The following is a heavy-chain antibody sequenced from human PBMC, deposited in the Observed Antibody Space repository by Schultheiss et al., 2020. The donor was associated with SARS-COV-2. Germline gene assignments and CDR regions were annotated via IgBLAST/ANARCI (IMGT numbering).Heavy chain of an antibody. D-gene: IGHD4-23*01. CDR3: ARGLGYGGNGGPDY. CDR2: IYYSGST. CDR1: GGSISSYY. J-gene: IGHJ4*02. V-gene: IGHV4-59*01. Sequence: SETLSLTCTVSGGSISSYYWSWIRQPPGKGLEWIGYIYYSGSTNYNPSLKSRVTISVDTSKNQFSLKLSSVTAADTAVYYSARGLGYGGNGGPDYWGQGTLVTGSS.